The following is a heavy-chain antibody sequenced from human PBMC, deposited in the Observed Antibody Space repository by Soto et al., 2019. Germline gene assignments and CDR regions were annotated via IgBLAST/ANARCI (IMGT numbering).Heavy chain of an antibody. V-gene: IGHV4-39*01. CDR3: ARRSSSGWYGGGWFDP. D-gene: IGHD6-19*01. J-gene: IGHJ5*02. CDR1: GGSINSSEYY. Sequence: PSETLSLTCTVSGGSINSSEYYWGWIRQPPGKGLEWIGSIYYSGSTYYNPSLKSRVTISVDTSKNQFSLKLSSVTAADTAVYYCARRSSSGWYGGGWFDPWGQGTLVTVSS. CDR2: IYYSGST.